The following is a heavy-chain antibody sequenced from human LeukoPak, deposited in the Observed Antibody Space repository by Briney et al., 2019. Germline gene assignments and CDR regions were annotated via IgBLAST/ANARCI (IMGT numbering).Heavy chain of an antibody. V-gene: IGHV3-53*01. Sequence: GGSPRLSCAVSGFTVSSNYMSWVRQAPGKGLEWVSVIYGGVSTSYADSVKGRFTISRDNSKNTLYLQMNSLRAEDTAVYYCARSDGIAAAGPFDYWGQGTLVTVSS. CDR3: ARSDGIAAAGPFDY. CDR2: IYGGVST. D-gene: IGHD6-13*01. CDR1: GFTVSSNY. J-gene: IGHJ4*02.